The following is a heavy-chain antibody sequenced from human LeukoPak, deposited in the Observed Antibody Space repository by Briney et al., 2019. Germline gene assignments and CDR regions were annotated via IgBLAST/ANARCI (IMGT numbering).Heavy chain of an antibody. Sequence: ASVKVSCKASGYTFTGYYMHWVRQAPGQGLEWMGWINPNSGGTNYAQKFQGRVTMTRDTSISTAYMELSRLRSDDTAVYYCAREAATLPLKYCSSTSCYQGGFDYWGQGTLVTVSS. J-gene: IGHJ4*02. V-gene: IGHV1-2*02. CDR3: AREAATLPLKYCSSTSCYQGGFDY. CDR2: INPNSGGT. D-gene: IGHD2-2*01. CDR1: GYTFTGYY.